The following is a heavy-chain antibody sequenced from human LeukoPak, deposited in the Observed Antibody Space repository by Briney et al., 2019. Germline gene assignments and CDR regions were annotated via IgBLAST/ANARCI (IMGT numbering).Heavy chain of an antibody. CDR1: GFTFSTYA. CDR3: AKALEQETVIALDS. V-gene: IGHV3-23*01. D-gene: IGHD6-13*01. Sequence: GGSLRLFCAASGFTFSTYAMSWVRQAPGKGLKWVSAISGSGGSTYYADSVKGRFTISRDNSKNTLYLQMNSLRAEDTSIYFCAKALEQETVIALDSWGQRTLVTVSS. J-gene: IGHJ4*02. CDR2: ISGSGGST.